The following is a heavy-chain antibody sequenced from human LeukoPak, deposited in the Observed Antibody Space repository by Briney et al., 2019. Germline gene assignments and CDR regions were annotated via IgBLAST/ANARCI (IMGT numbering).Heavy chain of an antibody. CDR2: ISSSGSTI. V-gene: IGHV3-48*03. CDR3: ARDREWVGELSGYFDY. Sequence: GGSLRLSCAASGFTFSSYEMNWVRRAPGKGLEWVSYISSSGSTIYYADSVKGRFTISRDNAKNSLYLQMNSLRAEDTAVYFCARDREWVGELSGYFDYWGQGTLVTVSS. D-gene: IGHD3-10*01. CDR1: GFTFSSYE. J-gene: IGHJ4*02.